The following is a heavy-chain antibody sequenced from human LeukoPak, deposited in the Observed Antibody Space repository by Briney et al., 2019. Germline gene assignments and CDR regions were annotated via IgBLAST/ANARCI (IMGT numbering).Heavy chain of an antibody. CDR1: GFTFSSYW. D-gene: IGHD4-17*01. Sequence: GGSLRLACAASGFTFSSYWMHWVRQGPGKGLVWVSRIKSDGTSATYADSVQGRFTISRDNAKNTLYLQMNSLRAEDTAVYYCARVKGNNGDYADFDYWGQGTLVTVSS. CDR3: ARVKGNNGDYADFDY. CDR2: IKSDGTSA. V-gene: IGHV3-74*01. J-gene: IGHJ4*02.